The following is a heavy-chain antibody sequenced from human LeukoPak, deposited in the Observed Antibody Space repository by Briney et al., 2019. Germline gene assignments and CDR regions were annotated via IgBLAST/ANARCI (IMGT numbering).Heavy chain of an antibody. Sequence: SVKVSFKASGGTFSSYALSWVRQAPGQGLEWMGTIIPIVGIANYAQKFQGRATITADKSTSTAYMELSSLRSEDTAVYYCARDGEMATIYFDYWGQGTLVTVSS. CDR1: GGTFSSYA. J-gene: IGHJ4*02. D-gene: IGHD5-24*01. CDR2: IIPIVGIA. V-gene: IGHV1-69*04. CDR3: ARDGEMATIYFDY.